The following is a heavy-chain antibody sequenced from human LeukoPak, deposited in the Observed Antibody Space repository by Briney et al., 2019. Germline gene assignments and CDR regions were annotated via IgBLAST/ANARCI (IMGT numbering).Heavy chain of an antibody. V-gene: IGHV3-20*04. J-gene: IGHJ4*02. CDR2: INWNGGST. CDR1: GFSFDRYG. Sequence: GGSLRLSCAASGFSFDRYGMSWVRQAPGKGLEWVCGINWNGGSTVYAESVKGRFTISRDNPKNSLYLQMNSLRAEDTAVYYCARASRRQIAAAGPSQVWGQGTLVTVSS. CDR3: ARASRRQIAAAGPSQV. D-gene: IGHD6-13*01.